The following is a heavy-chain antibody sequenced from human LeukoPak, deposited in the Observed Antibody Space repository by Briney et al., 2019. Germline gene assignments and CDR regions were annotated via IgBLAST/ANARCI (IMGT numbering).Heavy chain of an antibody. D-gene: IGHD2-2*01. CDR1: GGFISNYY. CDR3: ARDIKYQLLLGNWFDP. CDR2: IHTGGST. J-gene: IGHJ5*02. V-gene: IGHV4-4*07. Sequence: SETLSLTCTVSGGFISNYYWSWIRQPAGKELEWIGRIHTGGSTNYNPSLKSRVTMSVDTSKNQFSLKLSSVTAADTAVYYCARDIKYQLLLGNWFDPWGQGTLVTVSS.